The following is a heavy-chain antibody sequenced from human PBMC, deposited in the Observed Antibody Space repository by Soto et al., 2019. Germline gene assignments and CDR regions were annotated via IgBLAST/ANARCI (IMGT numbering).Heavy chain of an antibody. CDR2: IYYSGST. J-gene: IGHJ4*02. Sequence: QVQLQESGPGLVKPSETLSLTCTVSGGSISSYYWSWIRQPPGKGLEWIGYIYYSGSTNYNPSLKSRATISVDTSKNHFSLKLSSVTAADTAVYYWARVRGREKRIDYWGQGTLVTVSS. CDR3: ARVRGREKRIDY. CDR1: GGSISSYY. V-gene: IGHV4-59*01. D-gene: IGHD3-16*01.